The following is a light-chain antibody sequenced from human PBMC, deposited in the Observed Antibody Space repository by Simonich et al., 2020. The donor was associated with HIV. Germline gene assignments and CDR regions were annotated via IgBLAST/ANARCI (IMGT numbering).Light chain of an antibody. V-gene: IGKV1-5*03. Sequence: DIQMTQSPSTLSASVGDRVTITCRASQSISSWLAWYQKKPGKAPKLLIYKASSLESGVPSRFSGSGSRTEFTLTISSLQPDDFATYYCQQYNSYSTFGQGTKVEIK. J-gene: IGKJ1*01. CDR2: KAS. CDR1: QSISSW. CDR3: QQYNSYST.